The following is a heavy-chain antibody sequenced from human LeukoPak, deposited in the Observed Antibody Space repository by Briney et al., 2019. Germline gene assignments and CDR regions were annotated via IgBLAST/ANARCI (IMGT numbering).Heavy chain of an antibody. CDR1: GFTFDDYA. D-gene: IGHD3-9*01. V-gene: IGHV3-9*01. Sequence: GGSLRLSCAASGFTFDDYAMHWVRHAPGKGLEWVSGISWNSGSIGYADSVKGRFTISRDNAKNSLYLQMNSLRAEDTALYYCAKSSHDYLTGYSSTRFDPWGQGTLVTVSS. J-gene: IGHJ5*02. CDR2: ISWNSGSI. CDR3: AKSSHDYLTGYSSTRFDP.